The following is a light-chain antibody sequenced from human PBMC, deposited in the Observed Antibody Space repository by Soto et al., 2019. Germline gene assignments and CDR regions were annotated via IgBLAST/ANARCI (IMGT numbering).Light chain of an antibody. J-gene: IGKJ4*01. CDR1: QRISYYY. Sequence: EIVLTQSPDTLSLSSGERATLSCRASQRISYYYLAWYHQKPGQAPRLLIYGASSRATGVPDRFSGSGSGTDFTLTISRREPEDFAVYYCQQYGSSPLTFGGGTKVEIK. V-gene: IGKV3-20*01. CDR2: GAS. CDR3: QQYGSSPLT.